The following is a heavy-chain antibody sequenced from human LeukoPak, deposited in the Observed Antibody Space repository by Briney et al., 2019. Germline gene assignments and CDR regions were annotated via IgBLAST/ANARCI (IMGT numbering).Heavy chain of an antibody. CDR1: GVPFSNYY. D-gene: IGHD6-19*01. Sequence: SETLSLTCAVSGVPFSNYYWSWVRQSPSQGLEWIGEINHSGYTNYNPSLKSRVTMSIDTSKNQFSLKLTSVTDADAGVYYCTRAVAGHPDWGQGTLVTVST. CDR3: TRAVAGHPD. V-gene: IGHV4-34*01. J-gene: IGHJ4*02. CDR2: INHSGYT.